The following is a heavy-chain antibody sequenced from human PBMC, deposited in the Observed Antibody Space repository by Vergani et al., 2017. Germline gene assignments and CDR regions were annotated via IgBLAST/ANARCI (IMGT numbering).Heavy chain of an antibody. CDR2: TIPIFGTA. Sequence: QVQLVQSGAEVKKPGSSVKVSCKASGGTFSSYAISWVRQAPGQGLEWMGGTIPIFGTANYAQKFQGRVTITADESTSTAYMELSSLRSEDTAVYYCARVAVAGTLSEDYFDYWGQGTLVTVSS. D-gene: IGHD6-19*01. V-gene: IGHV1-69*12. CDR3: ARVAVAGTLSEDYFDY. J-gene: IGHJ4*02. CDR1: GGTFSSYA.